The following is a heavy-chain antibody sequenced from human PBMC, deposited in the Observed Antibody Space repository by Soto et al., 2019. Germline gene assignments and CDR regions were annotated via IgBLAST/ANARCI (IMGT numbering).Heavy chain of an antibody. Sequence: SVKVSCKASGGTFSNYAITCVRQAPGQGLEWLGRIIPIFGSANFAQKFQGRVTLTADESTTTVYMELSSLRSDDTAVYYCAKDGGKDGYFGNWFDPWGQGTLVTVSS. V-gene: IGHV1-69*13. CDR3: AKDGGKDGYFGNWFDP. CDR1: GGTFSNYA. CDR2: IIPIFGSA. J-gene: IGHJ5*02. D-gene: IGHD5-12*01.